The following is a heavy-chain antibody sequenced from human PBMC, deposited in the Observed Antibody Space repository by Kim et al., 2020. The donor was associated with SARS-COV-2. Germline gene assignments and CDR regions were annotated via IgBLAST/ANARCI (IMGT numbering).Heavy chain of an antibody. CDR1: GGSFSGYY. Sequence: SETLSLTCAVYGGSFSGYYWSWIRQPPGKGLEWIGEINHSGSTNYNPSLKSRVTISVDTSKNQFSLKLSSVTAADTAVYYCARSTKYYFGSGGTFDPWG. D-gene: IGHD3-10*01. V-gene: IGHV4-34*01. CDR2: INHSGST. J-gene: IGHJ5*02. CDR3: ARSTKYYFGSGGTFDP.